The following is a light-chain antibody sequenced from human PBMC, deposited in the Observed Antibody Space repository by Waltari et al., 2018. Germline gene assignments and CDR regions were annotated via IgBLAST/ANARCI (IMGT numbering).Light chain of an antibody. CDR2: WAS. CDR1: QTLLHSNGYNY. J-gene: IGKJ1*01. CDR3: QQYYSTPWT. Sequence: DIVMTQSPLSLPVTPGEPASISCRSSQTLLHSNGYNYLDWYQQKPGQPPKLLIYWASTRESGVPDRFSGSGSGTDFTLTISSLQAEDVAVYYCQQYYSTPWTFAQGTKVEIK. V-gene: IGKV4-1*01.